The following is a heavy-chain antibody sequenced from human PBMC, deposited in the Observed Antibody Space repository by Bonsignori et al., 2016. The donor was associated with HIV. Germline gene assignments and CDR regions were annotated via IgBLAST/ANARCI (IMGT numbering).Heavy chain of an antibody. CDR3: ASLLRPLGS. V-gene: IGHV3-48*03. CDR2: ISSSGDTI. J-gene: IGHJ5*02. Sequence: WIRQPPGKGLEWVSYISSSGDTIYYSDSVEGRFTISRDNAKNSLYLQMNSLRADDTAVYYCASLLRPLGSWGLGTLVTVSS.